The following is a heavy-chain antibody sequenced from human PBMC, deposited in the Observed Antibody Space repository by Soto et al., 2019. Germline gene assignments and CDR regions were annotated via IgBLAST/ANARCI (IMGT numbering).Heavy chain of an antibody. J-gene: IGHJ3*02. CDR3: ARVGGYCSGGTCYGDAFNI. CDR2: IIPIFDTP. V-gene: IGHV1-69*01. D-gene: IGHD2-15*01. CDR1: GGTISSYA. Sequence: QVQLVQSGAEVRKPGSSVKVSCKASGGTISSYALNWVRQAPGQGLEWMGGIIPIFDTPNYSQKFQGRVTITADESTSTVYMELTGLRSEDTAVYYRARVGGYCSGGTCYGDAFNIWGQGTMVTVPS.